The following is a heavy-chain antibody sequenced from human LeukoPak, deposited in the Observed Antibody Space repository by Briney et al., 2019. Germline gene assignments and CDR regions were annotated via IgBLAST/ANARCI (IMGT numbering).Heavy chain of an antibody. D-gene: IGHD3-3*01. V-gene: IGHV1-69*04. J-gene: IGHJ6*02. CDR3: ARGILGVTDFWSGRYYYGMDV. Sequence: SVKVSCRASGGTFSSYAISWVRQAPGQGLEWMGRIIPILGIANYAQKFQGRVTITADKSTSTAYMELSSLRSEDTAVYYCARGILGVTDFWSGRYYYGMDVWGQGTTVTVSS. CDR1: GGTFSSYA. CDR2: IIPILGIA.